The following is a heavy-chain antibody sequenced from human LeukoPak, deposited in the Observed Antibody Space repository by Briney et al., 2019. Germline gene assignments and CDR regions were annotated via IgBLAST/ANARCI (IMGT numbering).Heavy chain of an antibody. D-gene: IGHD4-11*01. J-gene: IGHJ6*02. Sequence: SETLSLTCTVSGGSISSGDSYWSWIRQPPEKGLEYIGYIYHNGITFYNPSLRSRVTVSIDTSRNQFSLKLSSVTAADTAVYYCARDRSTVDYYGLDVWGQGTTVIVSS. CDR3: ARDRSTVDYYGLDV. CDR1: GGSISSGDSY. CDR2: IYHNGIT. V-gene: IGHV4-30-4*01.